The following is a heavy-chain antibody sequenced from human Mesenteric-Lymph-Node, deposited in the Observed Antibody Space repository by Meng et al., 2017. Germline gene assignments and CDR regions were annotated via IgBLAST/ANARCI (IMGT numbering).Heavy chain of an antibody. D-gene: IGHD5-24*01. CDR3: ARVGIVEMATMWAFDI. CDR1: GGTFSSYA. Sequence: SVKVSCKASGGTFSSYAISWVRQAPGQGLEWMGGIIPIFGTANYAQKFQGRVTITTDESTSTAYMELSSLRSEDTAVYYCARVGIVEMATMWAFDIWGQGTMVTVSS. V-gene: IGHV1-69*05. CDR2: IIPIFGTA. J-gene: IGHJ3*02.